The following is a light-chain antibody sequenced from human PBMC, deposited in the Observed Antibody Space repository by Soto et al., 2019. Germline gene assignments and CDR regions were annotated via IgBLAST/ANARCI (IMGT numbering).Light chain of an antibody. CDR2: DVT. CDR1: SSYVGVYYY. CDR3: GSYTSSSTLEMV. Sequence: QSALTQPASVSGSPGQSITISCTGTSSYVGVYYYVSWFQQHPGKAPKLMIYDVTARPSGVSNRFSGSMSGNTASLTISGLHAEDEADYYCGSYTSSSTLEMVFGGGTKVTVL. J-gene: IGLJ3*02. V-gene: IGLV2-14*03.